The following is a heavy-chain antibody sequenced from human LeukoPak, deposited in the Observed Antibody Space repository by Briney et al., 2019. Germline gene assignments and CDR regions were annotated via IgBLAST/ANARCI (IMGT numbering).Heavy chain of an antibody. V-gene: IGHV3-23*01. CDR3: AKDVKVGIRYFDWLLYPEY. Sequence: GGSLRPSCAASGFTFSSYAMSWVRQAPGKGLEWVSAISGSGGSTYYADSVKGRFTISRDNSKNTLYLLMNSLRAEDTAVYYCAKDVKVGIRYFDWLLYPEYWGQGTLVTVSS. CDR1: GFTFSSYA. J-gene: IGHJ4*02. D-gene: IGHD3-9*01. CDR2: ISGSGGST.